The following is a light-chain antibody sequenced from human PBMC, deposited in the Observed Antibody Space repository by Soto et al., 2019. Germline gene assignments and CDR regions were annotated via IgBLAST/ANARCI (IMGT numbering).Light chain of an antibody. CDR3: ISFTSHSSHYV. CDR1: ISDVGGHDY. J-gene: IGLJ1*01. V-gene: IGLV2-14*01. Sequence: QSVLTQPASVSGSPGQSITISCTGTISDVGGHDYVSWYQQHPGKAPKLMIYEVTHRPSGVSNRFSGSKSGNTASLTISGLQADDEADYYCISFTSHSSHYVFGTGT. CDR2: EVT.